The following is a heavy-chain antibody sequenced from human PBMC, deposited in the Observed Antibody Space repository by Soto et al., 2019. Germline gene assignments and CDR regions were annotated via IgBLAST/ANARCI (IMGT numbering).Heavy chain of an antibody. CDR1: GFPFSSYA. V-gene: IGHV3-23*01. CDR3: ARRTWRGRADY. D-gene: IGHD3-3*01. CDR2: IGGSGGDT. J-gene: IGHJ4*02. Sequence: GGSLRLSCAASGFPFSSYAMSWFRQAPGKGLEWVSGIGGSGGDTFYADSVKGRFTVSRDNAENTLYLQLNSLRVEDSAIYYCARRTWRGRADYWGQGILVTVSS.